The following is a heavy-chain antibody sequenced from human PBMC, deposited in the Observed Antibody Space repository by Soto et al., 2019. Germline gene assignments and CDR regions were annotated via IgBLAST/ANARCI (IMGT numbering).Heavy chain of an antibody. CDR3: ATSLVTSRARVDY. D-gene: IGHD1-26*01. V-gene: IGHV3-23*01. CDR1: GFTFSSYV. J-gene: IGHJ4*02. CDR2: ISGSGDTT. Sequence: GGSLRLSWAAAGFTFSSYVMSWVRQAPGKGLGWVSAISGSGDTTYYADSVKGRFTISRDNSKNTLYLQMNSLRAEDTAVYYCATSLVTSRARVDYWGQGTPVTVSS.